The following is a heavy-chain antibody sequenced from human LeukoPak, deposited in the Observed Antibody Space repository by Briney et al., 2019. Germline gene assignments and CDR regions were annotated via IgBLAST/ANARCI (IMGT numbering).Heavy chain of an antibody. V-gene: IGHV5-51*01. CDR2: ICPGDSNT. CDR1: GFDFTIHW. J-gene: IGHJ6*02. D-gene: IGHD3-3*01. CDR3: TKLSPISKEGYYGMEV. Sequence: GESLEISCKGSGFDFTIHWIAWVRQMPRKGLEWMGIICPGDSNTKYSPSFRGQVTISADKSSTTAYLQWSRLKASDTAMYYCTKLSPISKEGYYGMEVWGQGTTVTVSS.